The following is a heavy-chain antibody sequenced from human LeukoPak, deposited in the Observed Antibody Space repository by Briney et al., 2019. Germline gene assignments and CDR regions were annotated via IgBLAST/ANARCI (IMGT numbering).Heavy chain of an antibody. CDR3: ARELQTTGPDAFDI. V-gene: IGHV3-21*01. CDR2: ISSDGSSV. CDR1: GFTFSSYP. D-gene: IGHD3-9*01. Sequence: GGSLRLSCAPSGFTFSSYPMSWVRQAPGKGLDWGSAISSDGSSVYYSASLKGRFTTFRDNAKSSLYLQMNSLRAEDTAAYYCARELQTTGPDAFDIWGQGTMVTVSS. J-gene: IGHJ3*02.